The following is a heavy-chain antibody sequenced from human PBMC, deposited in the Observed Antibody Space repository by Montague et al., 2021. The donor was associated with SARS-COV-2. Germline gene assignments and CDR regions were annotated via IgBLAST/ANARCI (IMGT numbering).Heavy chain of an antibody. D-gene: IGHD5-24*01. CDR2: KHYSGIT. V-gene: IGHV4-39*02. CDR1: GDSISSSSYY. CDR3: VRDGYTHVDY. Sequence: SETLSLTCTVSGDSISSSSYYWGWIRQPPGKGLGWIGNKHYSGITYNNSSLKNRVTMSVDTSKNQFSLKLSSVTAADTAVYYCVRDGYTHVDYWGQGTLVTVSS. J-gene: IGHJ4*02.